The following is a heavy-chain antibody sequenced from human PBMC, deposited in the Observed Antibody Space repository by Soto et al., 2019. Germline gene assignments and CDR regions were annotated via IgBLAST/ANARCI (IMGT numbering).Heavy chain of an antibody. J-gene: IGHJ4*02. Sequence: ASVKVSCKASGYTFTSYYMHWVQQAPGQGLEWMGIINPSGGSTSYAQKFQGRVTMTRDTSTSTVYMELSSLRSEDTAVHYCARDPSRWLQFPYWGQGTLVTVSP. D-gene: IGHD5-12*01. CDR1: GYTFTSYY. CDR2: INPSGGST. CDR3: ARDPSRWLQFPY. V-gene: IGHV1-46*01.